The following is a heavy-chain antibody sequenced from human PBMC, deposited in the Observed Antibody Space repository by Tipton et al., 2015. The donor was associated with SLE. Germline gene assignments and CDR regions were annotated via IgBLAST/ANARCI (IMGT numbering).Heavy chain of an antibody. D-gene: IGHD6-19*01. Sequence: QLVQSGAEVKKPGESLNISCKGSGYSFSKFWIGWVRQMPGKGLEWMGRIYPGDSDSRYSPSFSGQVTFSADKSINTAYLQWSSLKASDTAIYYCVRMPARIDVAGPDNWGQGALVTVSS. CDR2: IYPGDSDS. CDR3: VRMPARIDVAGPDN. CDR1: GYSFSKFW. J-gene: IGHJ4*02. V-gene: IGHV5-51*03.